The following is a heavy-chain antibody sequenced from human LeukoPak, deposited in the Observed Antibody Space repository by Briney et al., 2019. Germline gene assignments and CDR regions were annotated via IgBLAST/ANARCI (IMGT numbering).Heavy chain of an antibody. Sequence: GGSLRLSCAASGFTFSGFWMTWVRQAPGKGLGWVANINRDGSAKTYVDSVKGRFTISRDNAQNSLYLRMSSLRAEDTAVYYCATAPAAADSFWGQGTLVAVSS. J-gene: IGHJ4*02. CDR3: ATAPAAADSF. D-gene: IGHD6-13*01. CDR2: INRDGSAK. V-gene: IGHV3-7*01. CDR1: GFTFSGFW.